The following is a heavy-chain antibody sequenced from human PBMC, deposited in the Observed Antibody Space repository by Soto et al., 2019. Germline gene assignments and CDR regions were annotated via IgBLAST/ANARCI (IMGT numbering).Heavy chain of an antibody. CDR2: LDASSTNA. J-gene: IGHJ4*02. CDR1: GYTFAIYD. V-gene: IGHV1-3*01. CDR3: AISRGWWSFYY. D-gene: IGHD6-19*01. Sequence: QVQLVQSGAEVKKPGASVQVSCKASGYTFAIYDMHWLRQAPGQGLECMGGLDASSTNAKYSQSFQGRVTITRDTSATTSYMELSSLTSEDTAVYYCAISRGWWSFYYWAQGPLATVSS.